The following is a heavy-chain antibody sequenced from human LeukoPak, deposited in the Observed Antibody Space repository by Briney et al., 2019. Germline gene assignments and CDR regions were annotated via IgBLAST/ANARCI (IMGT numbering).Heavy chain of an antibody. CDR3: ARSRSPGEYYDSHYQPIPIYAFNV. D-gene: IGHD3-22*01. CDR2: IIPASGTT. CDR1: GGSFSTFA. Sequence: SVKVSCKASGGSFSTFAISWVRQAPGRGLEWVGGIIPASGTTDYAQKFQGRVTITTDVSTNTAFLQLISPTSEDTATYSCARSRSPGEYYDSHYQPIPIYAFNVWGQGTMITVSS. V-gene: IGHV1-69*05. J-gene: IGHJ3*01.